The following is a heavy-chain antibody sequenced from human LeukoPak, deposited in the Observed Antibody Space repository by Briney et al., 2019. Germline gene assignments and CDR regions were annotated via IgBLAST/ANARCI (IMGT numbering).Heavy chain of an antibody. V-gene: IGHV3-20*01. J-gene: IGHJ4*02. CDR3: ARNYYDSSGSLD. CDR2: INWNGGST. CDR1: GFTFDDYG. Sequence: GGSLRLSCAASGFTFDDYGMSWVRQAPGKGLEWVSGINWNGGSTGYADSVKGRFTISRDNAKNSLYLQMNSLRAEDTALYHCARNYYDSSGSLDWGQGTLVTVSS. D-gene: IGHD3-22*01.